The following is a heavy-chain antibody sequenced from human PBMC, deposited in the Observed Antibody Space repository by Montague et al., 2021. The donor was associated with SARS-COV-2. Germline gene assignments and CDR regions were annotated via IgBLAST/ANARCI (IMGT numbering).Heavy chain of an antibody. CDR1: GGSMSDHY. J-gene: IGHJ5*02. V-gene: IGHV4-59*11. D-gene: IGHD3-10*01. CDR2: IYYSGGI. Sequence: SETLSLTCTVSGGSMSDHYWAWIRQPPGKGLEWLAYIYYSGGINSNASLKSRVTMSVDTSKNQFSLKLTSVTAADTAVYYCARAVSVRRAVNWFDPWGQGTLVTVPS. CDR3: ARAVSVRRAVNWFDP.